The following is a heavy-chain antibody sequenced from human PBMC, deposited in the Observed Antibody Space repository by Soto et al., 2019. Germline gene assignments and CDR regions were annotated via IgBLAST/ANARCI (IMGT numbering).Heavy chain of an antibody. J-gene: IGHJ3*02. CDR2: ISGSGDMT. CDR1: GFTFSTYS. CDR3: AKAWDASIADAFDI. V-gene: IGHV3-23*01. Sequence: EVQVLESGGDLVQPGGSLRLTCAVSGFTFSTYSMNWVRQAPGKGLEWVSAISGSGDMTYYADSVKGRFTTSRDNSKSTVYMQMNSLRAEDTAIYHCAKAWDASIADAFDIVGQGTMVTVSS. D-gene: IGHD1-26*01.